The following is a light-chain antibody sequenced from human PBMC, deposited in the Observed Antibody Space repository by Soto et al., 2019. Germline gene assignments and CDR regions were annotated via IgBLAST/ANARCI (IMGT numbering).Light chain of an antibody. V-gene: IGKV3-20*01. CDR2: GAS. Sequence: EIVLTQSPGTLSLSPGERATLSCRASQSISSSYLAWFQQKPGQAPRLLIYGASNRATGIPDRFSGSGSGTDFTLTISRLEPEDFAVYYCQQYGTSSWTFGQGPKVEIK. CDR3: QQYGTSSWT. J-gene: IGKJ1*01. CDR1: QSISSSY.